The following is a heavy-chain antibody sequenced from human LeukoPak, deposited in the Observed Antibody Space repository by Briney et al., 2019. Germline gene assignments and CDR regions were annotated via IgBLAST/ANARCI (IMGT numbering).Heavy chain of an antibody. J-gene: IGHJ4*02. V-gene: IGHV3-74*01. CDR1: GFTFSSYS. CDR2: IKGDEMTT. D-gene: IGHD3-10*02. Sequence: PGGSLRLSCAASGFTFSSYSMNWVRQAPGKGLEWVSRIKGDEMTTNYADSVEGRFTISRDNAKNTVYLEINSLRAEDTAVYYCARGGLFAYYFDYWGQGTLVTVSS. CDR3: ARGGLFAYYFDY.